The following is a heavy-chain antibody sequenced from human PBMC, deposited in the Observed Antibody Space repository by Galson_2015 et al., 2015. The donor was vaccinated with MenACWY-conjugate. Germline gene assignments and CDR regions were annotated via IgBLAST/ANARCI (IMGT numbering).Heavy chain of an antibody. J-gene: IGHJ4*02. D-gene: IGHD6-19*01. CDR3: ARVSVAATQSFDY. V-gene: IGHV4-39*07. CDR1: GDSISSSSSY. Sequence: LSLTCTVSGDSISSSSSYWAWIRRPPGKGLEWIGSIYYSGNTYYTPSLKSRVTMSVDTSRNQFSLKLYSVTAADTAVYYCARVSVAATQSFDYWGQGTLVTVSS. CDR2: IYYSGNT.